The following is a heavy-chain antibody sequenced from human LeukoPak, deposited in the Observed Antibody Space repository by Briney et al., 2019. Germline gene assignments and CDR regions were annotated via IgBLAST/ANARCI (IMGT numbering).Heavy chain of an antibody. Sequence: GGSLRHSCAASGFTFDRFWMAWVRQAPGKGLEWVASIKQDGSDIYYVDSVKGRFTISRDNAKNSLYLQMNSLGAEDTAVYYCARDQDTFLFDPWGQGTLVTVSS. CDR2: IKQDGSDI. V-gene: IGHV3-7*04. CDR1: GFTFDRFW. CDR3: ARDQDTFLFDP. J-gene: IGHJ5*02. D-gene: IGHD5-18*01.